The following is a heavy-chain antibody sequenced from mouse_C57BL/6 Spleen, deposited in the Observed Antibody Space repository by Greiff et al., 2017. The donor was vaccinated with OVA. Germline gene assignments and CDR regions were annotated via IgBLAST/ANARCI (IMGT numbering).Heavy chain of an antibody. Sequence: QVQLQQPGAELVKPGASVKMSCKASGYTFTSYWITWVKQRPGQGLEWIGDIYPGSGSTNYNEKFKSKATLTVATASSTAYMQLSSLTSEDSAVYYCAGYYDYDPFDYWGQGTTLTVSS. CDR1: GYTFTSYW. V-gene: IGHV1-55*01. CDR2: IYPGSGST. CDR3: AGYYDYDPFDY. D-gene: IGHD2-4*01. J-gene: IGHJ2*01.